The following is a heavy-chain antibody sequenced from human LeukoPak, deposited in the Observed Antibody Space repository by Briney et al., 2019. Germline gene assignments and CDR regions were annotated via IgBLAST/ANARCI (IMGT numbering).Heavy chain of an antibody. Sequence: GGSLRLSCTASGFTFSTYGMHWVRQAPGKGLKWVAFIRYDGSNKYYGDSAKGRFTISRDNSKNTLYLQMNSLRVEDTAVYYCAKVRGNYDFWSGFDYWGQGTLVTVSS. J-gene: IGHJ4*02. CDR1: GFTFSTYG. CDR2: IRYDGSNK. V-gene: IGHV3-30*02. CDR3: AKVRGNYDFWSGFDY. D-gene: IGHD3-3*01.